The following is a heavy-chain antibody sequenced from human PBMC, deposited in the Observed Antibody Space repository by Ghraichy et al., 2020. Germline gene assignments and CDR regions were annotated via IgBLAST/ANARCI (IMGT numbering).Heavy chain of an antibody. Sequence: GESLNISCAASGFTFSSFSMNWVRQAPGKGLEWVSSISSRSSYIYYADSVKGRFTISRDNAKNSLYLQMNSLRAGDTAVYYCARDGYFFDTTGSYNGMDVWGQGTTVTVSS. CDR2: ISSRSSYI. V-gene: IGHV3-21*01. CDR1: GFTFSSFS. J-gene: IGHJ6*02. CDR3: ARDGYFFDTTGSYNGMDV. D-gene: IGHD1-26*01.